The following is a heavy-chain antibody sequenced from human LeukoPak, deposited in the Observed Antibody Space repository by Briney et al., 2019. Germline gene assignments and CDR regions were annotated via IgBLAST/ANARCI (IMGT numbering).Heavy chain of an antibody. CDR2: VSHSGRT. J-gene: IGHJ2*01. CDR3: ARHAWRGWYFDL. CDR1: GGSFSDHS. Sequence: SETLSLTCVVYGGSFSDHSWSWIRQPPGKGLEWIGEVSHSGRTTYNPSLMSRVSISADTSNKQFSLKLNFVTAADTAVYLCARHAWRGWYFDLWGRGTLVTVSS. V-gene: IGHV4-34*01.